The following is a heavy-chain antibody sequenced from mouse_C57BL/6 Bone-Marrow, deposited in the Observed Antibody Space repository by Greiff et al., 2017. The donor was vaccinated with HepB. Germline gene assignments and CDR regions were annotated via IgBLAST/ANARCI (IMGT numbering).Heavy chain of an antibody. V-gene: IGHV1-42*01. Sequence: LQQSGPELVKPGASVKISCKASGYSFTGYYMNWVKQSPEKSLQWIGEINPSTGGTTYNQKFKAKATLTVDKSSSTAYMQLKSLTSEDSAVYYCAIYYYGSSYCWYFDVWGTGTTVTVSS. D-gene: IGHD1-1*01. CDR1: GYSFTGYY. CDR3: AIYYYGSSYCWYFDV. J-gene: IGHJ1*03. CDR2: INPSTGGT.